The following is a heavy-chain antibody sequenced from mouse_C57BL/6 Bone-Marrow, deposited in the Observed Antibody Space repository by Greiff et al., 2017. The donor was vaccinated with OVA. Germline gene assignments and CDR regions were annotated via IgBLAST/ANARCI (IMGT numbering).Heavy chain of an antibody. J-gene: IGHJ4*01. Sequence: VQLQQSGAELARPGASVKLSCKASGYTFTSYGISWVKQRPGQGLEWIGEIYPRSGNTYYNAKFKGKATLTADTSSSTASMRLRSLTSEDSAVYFCARRYWGRDYWGQGTSVTVSS. CDR3: ARRYWGRDY. CDR2: IYPRSGNT. CDR1: GYTFTSYG. V-gene: IGHV1-81*01. D-gene: IGHD2-14*01.